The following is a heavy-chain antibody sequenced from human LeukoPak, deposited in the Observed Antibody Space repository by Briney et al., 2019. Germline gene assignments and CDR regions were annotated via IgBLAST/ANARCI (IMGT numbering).Heavy chain of an antibody. CDR3: ARDRSRILDY. D-gene: IGHD1-26*01. CDR1: GYTFPGYY. J-gene: IGHJ4*02. CDR2: INPDSGGT. Sequence: ASVKVSCRASGYTFPGYYMHWVRQAPGQGLEWMGWINPDSGGTNYAQKFQGRVTMTRDTSISTAYVELSRLRSDDTAVYYCARDRSRILDYWGQGTLVTVSS. V-gene: IGHV1-2*02.